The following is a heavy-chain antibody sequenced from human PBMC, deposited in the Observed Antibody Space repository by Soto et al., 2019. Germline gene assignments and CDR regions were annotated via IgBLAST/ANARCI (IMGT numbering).Heavy chain of an antibody. D-gene: IGHD1-1*01. Sequence: EVQLLESGGGLVQPGGSLRLSCAVSGFSFSTYGVTWVRQAPGKGLEWVSGVSGGSGTTHYADSVKGRFTITGDTSKNTVYLQMNILRVEETAVYYCAKWNGYGDHWGQGTLVTVSS. CDR2: VSGGSGTT. V-gene: IGHV3-23*01. CDR1: GFSFSTYG. J-gene: IGHJ4*02. CDR3: AKWNGYGDH.